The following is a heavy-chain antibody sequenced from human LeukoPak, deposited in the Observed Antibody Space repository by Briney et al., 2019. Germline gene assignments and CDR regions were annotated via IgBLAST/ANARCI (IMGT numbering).Heavy chain of an antibody. J-gene: IGHJ4*02. V-gene: IGHV3-7*01. CDR3: ARDIEAAGLFLDY. Sequence: GGSLRLSCVGSGFTFSSYWMNWVRQAPGKGLEWVASINEGGSERHYVDSVKGRFTMSRDGAKNSGYLQMNSLRAEDTAVYYCARDIEAAGLFLDYWGQGTLVTVSS. D-gene: IGHD6-13*01. CDR2: INEGGSER. CDR1: GFTFSSYW.